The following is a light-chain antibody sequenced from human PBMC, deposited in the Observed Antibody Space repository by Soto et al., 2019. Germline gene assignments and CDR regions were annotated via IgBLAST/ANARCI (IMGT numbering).Light chain of an antibody. V-gene: IGKV1-27*01. Sequence: DIQMTQSPSSLSASVGDRVTITCRASQGISSYLAWYQQKPGKVPKLLIYSASTLQSGVPSRFSGSGSGTDFTLTISSLQPEDVATYYCQKCTSAPFTFGPGTKVDIK. J-gene: IGKJ3*01. CDR1: QGISSY. CDR3: QKCTSAPFT. CDR2: SAS.